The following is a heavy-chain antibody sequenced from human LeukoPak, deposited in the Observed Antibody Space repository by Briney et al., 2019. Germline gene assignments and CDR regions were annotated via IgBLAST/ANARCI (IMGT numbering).Heavy chain of an antibody. D-gene: IGHD6-19*01. CDR2: AHHRGST. CDR1: GGSVSSGSYY. V-gene: IGHV4-61*01. J-gene: IGHJ4*02. CDR3: ATEGPYSSGWYDY. Sequence: SSETLSLTCTVSGGSVSSGSYYWSWIRQPPGKGLEWMGYAHHRGSTNYNPSLKSRVTISVDTSKNQFSLKLNSVTAADTAVYYCATEGPYSSGWYDYWGQGTLVTVSS.